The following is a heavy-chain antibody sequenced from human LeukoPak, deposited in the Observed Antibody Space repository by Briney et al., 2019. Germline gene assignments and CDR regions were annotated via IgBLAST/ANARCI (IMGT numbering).Heavy chain of an antibody. CDR3: ARDGGSYGMGAFDI. D-gene: IGHD1-26*01. Sequence: PGGSLRPSCAASGFTVSNNYMSWVRQAPGKGLEWVSVIYRGGSTYYADSVKGRFTISRDNSKNTLYLQMNSLRVEDTALYYCARDGGSYGMGAFDIWGQGTVVTVSS. J-gene: IGHJ3*02. CDR2: IYRGGST. CDR1: GFTVSNNY. V-gene: IGHV3-66*01.